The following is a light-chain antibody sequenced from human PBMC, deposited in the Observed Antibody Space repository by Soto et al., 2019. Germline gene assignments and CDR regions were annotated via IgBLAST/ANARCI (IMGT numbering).Light chain of an antibody. CDR1: QSVHSD. CDR2: HAS. Sequence: EIVMTQSPVTLSASPGERATLSCRASQSVHSDLAWYQQRPGQAPRLLIYHASTRATGIPARFSGSGSGTEFTLTISSLQSEDFAVYYCQQYNNWPPYTFGQGTKLEIK. J-gene: IGKJ2*01. V-gene: IGKV3-15*01. CDR3: QQYNNWPPYT.